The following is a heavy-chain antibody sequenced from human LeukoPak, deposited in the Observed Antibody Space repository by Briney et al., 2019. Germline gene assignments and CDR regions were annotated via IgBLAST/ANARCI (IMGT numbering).Heavy chain of an antibody. D-gene: IGHD3-3*01. CDR1: GGSFSGYY. CDR2: INHSGST. J-gene: IGHJ3*02. CDR3: AGNIWSGYYQGI. V-gene: IGHV4-34*01. Sequence: PSETLSLTCAVYGGSFSGYYWGWIRQPPGKGLEWIGEINHSGSTNYTPSLKSRVTISVDTSKNQFSLKLSSVTAADTAVYYCAGNIWSGYYQGIWGQGTMVTVSS.